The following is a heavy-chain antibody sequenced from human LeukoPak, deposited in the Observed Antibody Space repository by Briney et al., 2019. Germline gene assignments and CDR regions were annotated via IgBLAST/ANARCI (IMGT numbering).Heavy chain of an antibody. CDR2: ISYDGSNK. V-gene: IGHV3-30*04. CDR3: ARTMGAPAFFDY. D-gene: IGHD1-26*01. CDR1: GFTFSSYA. J-gene: IGHJ4*02. Sequence: GGSLRLSCAASGFTFSSYAMHWVRQAPGKGLEWVAVISYDGSNKYYADSVKGRFTISGDNSKNTLYLQMNSLRAEDTAVYYCARTMGAPAFFDYWGQGTLVTVSS.